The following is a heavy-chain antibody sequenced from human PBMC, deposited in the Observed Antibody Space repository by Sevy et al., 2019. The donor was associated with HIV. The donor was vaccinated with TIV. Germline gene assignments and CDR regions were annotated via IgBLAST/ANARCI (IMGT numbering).Heavy chain of an antibody. D-gene: IGHD5-18*01. J-gene: IGHJ4*02. CDR3: ARGKSGYGYALNY. V-gene: IGHV3-66*01. CDR2: IHSDDTT. CDR1: GFTVNSNY. Sequence: GGSLRLSCAASGFTVNSNYMTWVRRAPGKGLEGVSVIHSDDTTYHADSVKDRFTISRDNFKNTLHLHMSSLRAEDTAVYYCARGKSGYGYALNYWGQGTLVTVSS.